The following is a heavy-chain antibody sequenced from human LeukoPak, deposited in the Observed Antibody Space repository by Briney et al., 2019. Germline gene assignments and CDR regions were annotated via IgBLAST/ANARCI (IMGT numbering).Heavy chain of an antibody. D-gene: IGHD1-26*01. CDR3: AKDKSGGSYSYYFDY. CDR1: GFTFSSYG. J-gene: IGHJ4*02. V-gene: IGHV3-30*18. Sequence: GGSLRLSSAASGFTFSSYGMHWVRQAPGKGLEWVAVISYDGSNKYYADSVKGRFTTSRDNSKNTLYLQMNSLRAEDTAVYYCAKDKSGGSYSYYFDYWGQGTLVTVSS. CDR2: ISYDGSNK.